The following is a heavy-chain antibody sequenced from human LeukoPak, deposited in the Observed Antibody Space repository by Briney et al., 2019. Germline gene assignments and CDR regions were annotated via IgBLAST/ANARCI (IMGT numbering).Heavy chain of an antibody. D-gene: IGHD5-24*01. CDR3: ATDLHSGSRDGFKDDY. J-gene: IGHJ4*02. V-gene: IGHV3-21*01. CDR1: GFTFSSYS. Sequence: PGGSLRLSCAASGFTFSSYSMNWVRQAPGKGLEWVSSISSSSKYIYYADSVKGRFTISRDNAKNSLYLQMNSLRAEDTAVYYCATDLHSGSRDGFKDDYWGQGTLVTVSS. CDR2: ISSSSKYI.